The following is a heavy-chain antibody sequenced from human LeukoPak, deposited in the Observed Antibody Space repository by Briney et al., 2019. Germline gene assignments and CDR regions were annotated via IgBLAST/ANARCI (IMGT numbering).Heavy chain of an antibody. CDR1: GYSFTSYD. Sequence: EASVKVSCKASGYSFTSYDINWVRQATGQGLEWMGWMNPNSGNTGYAQKFQGRVTITRNTSISTAYMELSSLRSEDTAVYYCARNWGYCSGGSCYRPKNWFDPWGQGTLVTVSS. J-gene: IGHJ5*02. V-gene: IGHV1-8*01. D-gene: IGHD2-15*01. CDR3: ARNWGYCSGGSCYRPKNWFDP. CDR2: MNPNSGNT.